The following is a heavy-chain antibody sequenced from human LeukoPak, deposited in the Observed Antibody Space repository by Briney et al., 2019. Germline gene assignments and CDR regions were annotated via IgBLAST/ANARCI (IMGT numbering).Heavy chain of an antibody. D-gene: IGHD2-2*01. Sequence: GASVKVSCKASGGTFSSYAISWVRQAPGQGLEWMGGIIPIFGTANYAQKFQGRVTMTRNTSISTAYMELSSLRSEDTAVYYCARGPVWYQLRNEGSGGYYYYYMDVWGKGTTVTVSS. J-gene: IGHJ6*03. CDR1: GGTFSSYA. V-gene: IGHV1-69*05. CDR3: ARGPVWYQLRNEGSGGYYYYYMDV. CDR2: IIPIFGTA.